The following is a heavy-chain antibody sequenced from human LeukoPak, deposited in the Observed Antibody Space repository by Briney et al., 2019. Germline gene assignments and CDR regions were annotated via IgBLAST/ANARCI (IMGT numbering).Heavy chain of an antibody. V-gene: IGHV1-3*03. CDR1: GGTFSSYA. J-gene: IGHJ6*03. CDR2: INAGNGNT. CDR3: ARDRGDGYNRYMDV. D-gene: IGHD5-24*01. Sequence: ASVKVSCKASGGTFSSYAISWVRQAPGQRLEWMGWINAGNGNTKYSQEFQGRVTITRDTSASTAYMELSSLRSEDMAVYYCARDRGDGYNRYMDVWGKGTTVTVSS.